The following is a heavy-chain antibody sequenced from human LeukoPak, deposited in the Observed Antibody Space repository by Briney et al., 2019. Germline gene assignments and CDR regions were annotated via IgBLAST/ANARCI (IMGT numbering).Heavy chain of an antibody. D-gene: IGHD3-3*01. V-gene: IGHV3-23*01. CDR3: ATDGARTIFGVVMSLDYYYYGMDV. J-gene: IGHJ6*02. CDR1: GFTFSSYA. Sequence: GGSLSLSCAASGFTFSSYAMSWVRQAPGKGLEWVSAISGSGGSTYYADSVKGRFTISRDNSKNTLYLQMNSLRAEDTAVYYCATDGARTIFGVVMSLDYYYYGMDVWGQGTTVTVSS. CDR2: ISGSGGST.